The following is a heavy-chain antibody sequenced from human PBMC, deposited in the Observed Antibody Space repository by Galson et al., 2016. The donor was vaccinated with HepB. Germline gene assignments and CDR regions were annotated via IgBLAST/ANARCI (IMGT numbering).Heavy chain of an antibody. J-gene: IGHJ4*02. V-gene: IGHV1-18*01. CDR2: ISGYNGHI. D-gene: IGHD2-15*01. CDR1: GYTFNNYG. Sequence: SVKVSCKASGYTFNNYGITWVRQAPGQGLEWMGWISGYNGHIQYAQKFQDRVTVTADTSTSTAYMELRSLNSDDTAIYYCVRDYSYMPDYWGQGTLVTVSS. CDR3: VRDYSYMPDY.